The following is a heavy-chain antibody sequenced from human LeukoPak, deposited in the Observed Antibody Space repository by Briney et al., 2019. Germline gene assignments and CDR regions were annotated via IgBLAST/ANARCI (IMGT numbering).Heavy chain of an antibody. D-gene: IGHD1-26*01. CDR2: IKQDGSEK. J-gene: IGHJ4*02. Sequence: PGGSLRLSCVVSGFTFSSYWMSWVRQAPGKGLEWVANIKQDGSEKYYVDSVKGRFTMSRDNATNSLYLQMNSLRAEDTAVYYCARVQWELRGVGSYFEYWGQGALVTVSS. CDR3: ARVQWELRGVGSYFEY. CDR1: GFTFSSYW. V-gene: IGHV3-7*01.